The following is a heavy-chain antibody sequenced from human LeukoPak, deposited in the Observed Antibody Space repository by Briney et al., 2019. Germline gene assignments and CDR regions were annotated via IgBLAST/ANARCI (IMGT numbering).Heavy chain of an antibody. CDR3: AKGFAAAGIDFDY. D-gene: IGHD6-13*01. V-gene: IGHV3-23*01. Sequence: GGSLRLSCAASGSTFSSYAMSWVRQAPGKGLEWVSAISGSGGSTYYADSVKGRFTISRDNSKNTLYLQLNSLRAEDTAVYYCAKGFAAAGIDFDYWGQGTLVTVSS. J-gene: IGHJ4*02. CDR2: ISGSGGST. CDR1: GSTFSSYA.